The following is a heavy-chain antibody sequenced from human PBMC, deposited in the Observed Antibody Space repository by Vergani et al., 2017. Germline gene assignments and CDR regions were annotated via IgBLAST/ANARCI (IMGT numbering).Heavy chain of an antibody. V-gene: IGHV3-21*01. CDR2: ISSSSSYI. D-gene: IGHD5-18*01. J-gene: IGHJ6*03. Sequence: EVQLVESGGGLIQPGGSLRLSCAASGFTVSSNYMSWVRQAPGKGLEWVSSISSSSSYIYYADSVKGRFTISRDNAKNSLYLQMNSLRAEDTAVYYCARAPSDTWYYYYMDVWGKGTTVTVSS. CDR1: GFTVSSNY. CDR3: ARAPSDTWYYYYMDV.